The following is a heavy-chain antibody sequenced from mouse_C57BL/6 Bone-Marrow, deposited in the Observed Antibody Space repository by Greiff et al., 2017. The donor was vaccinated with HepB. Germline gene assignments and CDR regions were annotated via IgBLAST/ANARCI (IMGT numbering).Heavy chain of an antibody. CDR2: IWRGGST. D-gene: IGHD1-1*01. CDR1: GFSFTSYG. J-gene: IGHJ4*01. CDR3: AKNGKNATVVAKYYYAMDY. Sequence: VHLVESGPGLVQPSQSLSITCTVSGFSFTSYGVHWVRQSPGKGLEWLGVIWRGGSTDYNAAFMSRLSITKDNSKSQVFFKMNSLQADDTAIYYCAKNGKNATVVAKYYYAMDYWGQGTSVTVSS. V-gene: IGHV2-5*01.